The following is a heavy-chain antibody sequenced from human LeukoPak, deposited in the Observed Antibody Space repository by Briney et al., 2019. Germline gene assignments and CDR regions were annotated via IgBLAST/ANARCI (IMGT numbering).Heavy chain of an antibody. Sequence: GGSLRLSCAASGFTFSGSAMHWVRQASGKGLEWVGRIRSKANSYATAYAASVKGRFTISRDDSKNTAYPQMNSLKTEDTAVYYCTRQIAAAGQLWGQGTLVTVSS. CDR1: GFTFSGSA. D-gene: IGHD6-13*01. J-gene: IGHJ4*02. CDR2: IRSKANSYAT. V-gene: IGHV3-73*01. CDR3: TRQIAAAGQL.